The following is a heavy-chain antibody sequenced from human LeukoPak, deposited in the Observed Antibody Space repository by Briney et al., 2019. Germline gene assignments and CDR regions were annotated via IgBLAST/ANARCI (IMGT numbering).Heavy chain of an antibody. CDR1: GYTFTSYY. D-gene: IGHD3-22*01. V-gene: IGHV1-46*01. Sequence: ASVTVSCKASGYTFTSYYMNWVRRPPAQGLEWMGMINPSGGSTSYAQEFQGRVPITRDTSTSTVYIELSSLRSEDTAVYYCARGSINYNSGGYYDNPPLDYWGQGTLVTVSS. CDR3: ARGSINYNSGGYYDNPPLDY. CDR2: INPSGGST. J-gene: IGHJ4*02.